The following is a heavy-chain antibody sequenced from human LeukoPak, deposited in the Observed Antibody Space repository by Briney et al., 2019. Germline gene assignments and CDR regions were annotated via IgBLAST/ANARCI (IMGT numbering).Heavy chain of an antibody. CDR2: IQYDGSNK. Sequence: GGSLRLSCAASGFTFSSYGMHWVRQAPGKGLEWVAFIQYDGSNKYYAESVKGRFTISRDNSKNTLYLEMNSLRAEDTAVYYCAKDIGSYYDYWGQGILVTVSS. CDR3: AKDIGSYYDY. J-gene: IGHJ4*02. CDR1: GFTFSSYG. V-gene: IGHV3-30*02. D-gene: IGHD3-10*01.